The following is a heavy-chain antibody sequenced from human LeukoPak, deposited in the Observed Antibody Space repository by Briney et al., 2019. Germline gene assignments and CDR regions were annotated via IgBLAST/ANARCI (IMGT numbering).Heavy chain of an antibody. CDR1: GYTFTSYA. CDR3: ARAPGIAEPDGYFMDV. D-gene: IGHD6-13*01. CDR2: INTNTGNP. Sequence: GASVKVSCKASGYTFTSYAMNWVRQAPGQGLEWMGWINTNTGNPTYAQGFTGRFVFSLDTSVSTAYLQISSLKAEDTAVYYCARAPGIAEPDGYFMDVWGKGTTVTVSS. J-gene: IGHJ6*03. V-gene: IGHV7-4-1*02.